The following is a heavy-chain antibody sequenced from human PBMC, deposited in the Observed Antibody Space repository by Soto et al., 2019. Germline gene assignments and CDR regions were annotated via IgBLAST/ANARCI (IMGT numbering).Heavy chain of an antibody. V-gene: IGHV3-33*01. D-gene: IGHD4-17*01. J-gene: IGHJ3*02. CDR1: GFTFSSYG. CDR2: IWYDGSNK. Sequence: QVQLVESGGGVVQPGRSLRLSCAASGFTFSSYGMHWVRQAPGKGLEWVAVIWYDGSNKYYADSVKGRFTISRDNSKNTLYLQMNSLRAEDTAMYYCAAGMTTVTIDAFDIWGQGTMVTVSS. CDR3: AAGMTTVTIDAFDI.